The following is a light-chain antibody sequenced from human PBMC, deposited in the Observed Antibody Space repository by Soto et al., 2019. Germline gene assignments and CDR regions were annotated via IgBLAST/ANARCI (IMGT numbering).Light chain of an antibody. CDR1: HSVSIK. Sequence: ETVLTQSPCTLSLSQGERATLSCRASHSVSIKLAWYQQKPGQAPRLLIYDTSTRATGIPARFSGSGSGTDFTLTISRLEPEDFAVYYCQQRSNWPPWTFGQGTKVDIK. V-gene: IGKV3-11*01. J-gene: IGKJ1*01. CDR3: QQRSNWPPWT. CDR2: DTS.